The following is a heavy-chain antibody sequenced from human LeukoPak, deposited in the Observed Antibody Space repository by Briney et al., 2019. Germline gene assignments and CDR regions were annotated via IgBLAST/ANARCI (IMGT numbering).Heavy chain of an antibody. D-gene: IGHD6-13*01. CDR1: AFTFSSYC. Sequence: GGSLRLSCAASAFTFSSYCMSWVRQAPGKGRVWVANIKQDGSKKYYVDAVKGRFTISRDNAKNSLYLQMNRLRAEDTGVYYCAESSSSWRYFDYWGQGTLVTVSS. J-gene: IGHJ4*02. CDR2: IKQDGSKK. CDR3: AESSSSWRYFDY. V-gene: IGHV3-7*03.